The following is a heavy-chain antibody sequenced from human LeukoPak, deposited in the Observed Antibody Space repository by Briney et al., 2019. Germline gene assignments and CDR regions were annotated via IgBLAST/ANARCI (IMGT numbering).Heavy chain of an antibody. CDR2: ISSSSSYI. D-gene: IGHD6-13*01. Sequence: GGSLRLSCAASGFTFSSYSINWVRQAPGKGLEWVSSISSSSSYIYYADSVKGRFTISRDNAKNSLYLQMNSLRAEDTAVYYCARDGEGYFDYWGQGTLVTVSS. V-gene: IGHV3-21*01. CDR3: ARDGEGYFDY. CDR1: GFTFSSYS. J-gene: IGHJ4*02.